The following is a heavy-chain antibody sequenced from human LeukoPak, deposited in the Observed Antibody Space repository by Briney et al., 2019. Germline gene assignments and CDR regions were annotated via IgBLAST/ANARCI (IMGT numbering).Heavy chain of an antibody. Sequence: PGGSLRLSCAASGFTFSSYWMHWVRQAPGKGLVWVSRIKSDGSTRYADSVKGRFTISRDNAKNTVSLQMTSLRAEDTGVYYCARAPSEIGGYYPEYFRHWGQVTLVIVSS. V-gene: IGHV3-74*01. D-gene: IGHD3-22*01. CDR1: GFTFSSYW. J-gene: IGHJ1*01. CDR2: IKSDGST. CDR3: ARAPSEIGGYYPEYFRH.